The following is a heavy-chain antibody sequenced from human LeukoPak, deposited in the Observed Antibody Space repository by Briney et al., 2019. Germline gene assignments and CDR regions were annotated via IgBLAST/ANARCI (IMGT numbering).Heavy chain of an antibody. J-gene: IGHJ6*03. Sequence: ASVKVSCKASGYTFTSYGISWVRQAPGQGLEWMGWISAYSGNTNYAQKLQGRVTMTTDTSTSTAYMELRSLRSDDTAVYYCARSGLANYYYYYMDVWGKGTTVTVSS. CDR2: ISAYSGNT. D-gene: IGHD6-13*01. V-gene: IGHV1-18*01. CDR3: ARSGLANYYYYYMDV. CDR1: GYTFTSYG.